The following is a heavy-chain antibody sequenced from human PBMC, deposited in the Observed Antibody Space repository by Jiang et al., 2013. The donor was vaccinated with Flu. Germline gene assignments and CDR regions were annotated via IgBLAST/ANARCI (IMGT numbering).Heavy chain of an antibody. J-gene: IGHJ4*02. CDR3: ARYVVTSNFYFDY. V-gene: IGHV4-38-2*02. Sequence: GLVKPSETLSLTCTVSSFSVSSDYYWGWIRQPPGKGLEWIGNIYHGGSTYYNPSLKSRVTISIDTSNNQFSLKLSSVTAADTAVYYCARYVVTSNFYFDYWGQGTLVTVSS. CDR2: IYHGGST. D-gene: IGHD3-16*01. CDR1: SFSVSSDYY.